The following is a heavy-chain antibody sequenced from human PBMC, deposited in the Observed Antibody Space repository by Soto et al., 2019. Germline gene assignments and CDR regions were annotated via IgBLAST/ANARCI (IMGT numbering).Heavy chain of an antibody. CDR3: ASPSTTGTTDY. CDR1: GFTFSDYW. Sequence: EVQLVESGGDLVQPGGSLRLSCGVSGFTFSDYWMSWVRQAPGKGLEWVATIREDGGAKYYVDSVKGRFTISRDNARNSLFLQMNGLGAEDTAVYYCASPSTTGTTDYWGPGTLVTVSS. V-gene: IGHV3-7*01. CDR2: IREDGGAK. J-gene: IGHJ4*02. D-gene: IGHD1-7*01.